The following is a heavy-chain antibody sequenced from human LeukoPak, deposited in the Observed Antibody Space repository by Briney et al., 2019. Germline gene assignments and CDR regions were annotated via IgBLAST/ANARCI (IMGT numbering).Heavy chain of an antibody. D-gene: IGHD1-7*01. CDR2: INHSGST. CDR3: ARVAWNYFGSWFDP. CDR1: GGSFSGYY. J-gene: IGHJ5*02. Sequence: PSETLSLTCAVYGGSFSGYYWSWIRQPPGKGLEWIGEINHSGSTNYNPSLKSRVTISVDTSKNQFSLKLSSVTAADTAVYYCARVAWNYFGSWFDPWGQGTLVTVSS. V-gene: IGHV4-34*01.